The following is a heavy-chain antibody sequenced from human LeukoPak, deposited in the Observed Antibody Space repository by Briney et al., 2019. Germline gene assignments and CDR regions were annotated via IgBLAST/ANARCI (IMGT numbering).Heavy chain of an antibody. V-gene: IGHV3-74*01. Sequence: GGSLRLSCAASGFTFSSYWMHWVRQAPGKGLVWVSRINSDGSSTSYADSVKGRFTISRDNAKNTLYLQMNSLRAEDTAVYYCARAGWYCSSTSCFYFDYWGQGTLVTVSS. CDR2: INSDGSST. CDR3: ARAGWYCSSTSCFYFDY. CDR1: GFTFSSYW. D-gene: IGHD2-2*01. J-gene: IGHJ4*02.